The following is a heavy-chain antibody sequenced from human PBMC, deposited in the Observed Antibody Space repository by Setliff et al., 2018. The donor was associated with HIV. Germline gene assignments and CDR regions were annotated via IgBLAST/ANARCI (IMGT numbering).Heavy chain of an antibody. CDR2: TRYDDTYK. CDR3: TKNLYRSPWSPLDY. V-gene: IGHV3-30*02. J-gene: IGHJ4*02. Sequence: HPGGSLRLSCATSGFTFSYYGMHWVRQAPGKGLEWVAFTRYDDTYKYYADSVKGRFTISRDNSKNTLYLQMNSLRAEDTAVYYCTKNLYRSPWSPLDYWGQGTLVTVSS. D-gene: IGHD6-19*01. CDR1: GFTFSYYG.